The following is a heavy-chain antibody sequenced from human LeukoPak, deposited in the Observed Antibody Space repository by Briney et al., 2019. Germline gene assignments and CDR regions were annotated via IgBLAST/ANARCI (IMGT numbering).Heavy chain of an antibody. D-gene: IGHD2-8*02. Sequence: ASVKVSCKTSGGTFSSYAISWVRQAPGQGLEWMGGIIPISGTTNNAQKFQGRVTITTDESTSTAYMELSSLRSEDTAVYYCARSAYTGGVFENWGQGTLVTVSS. V-gene: IGHV1-69*05. CDR1: GGTFSSYA. CDR3: ARSAYTGGVFEN. CDR2: IIPISGTT. J-gene: IGHJ4*02.